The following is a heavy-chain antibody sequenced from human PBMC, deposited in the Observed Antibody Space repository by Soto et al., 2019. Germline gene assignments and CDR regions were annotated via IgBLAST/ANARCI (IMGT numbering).Heavy chain of an antibody. J-gene: IGHJ6*02. Sequence: GSLRLSCAASGFTFSSYSMNWVRQAPGKGLEWVSYISSSSSTIYYADSVKGRFTISRDNAKNSLYLQMKRLRDEDPAVYYCARAQIQIVGGYYYYGMGGWGQGPTVTVSS. D-gene: IGHD3-3*01. V-gene: IGHV3-48*02. CDR2: ISSSSSTI. CDR3: ARAQIQIVGGYYYYGMGG. CDR1: GFTFSSYS.